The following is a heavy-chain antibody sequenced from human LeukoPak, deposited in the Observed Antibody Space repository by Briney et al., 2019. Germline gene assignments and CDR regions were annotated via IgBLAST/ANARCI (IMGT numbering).Heavy chain of an antibody. J-gene: IGHJ5*01. CDR1: GFTFSSYE. D-gene: IGHD5-12*01. CDR2: ISSSGSTI. V-gene: IGHV3-48*03. Sequence: GGSLRLSCAASGFTFSSYEMNWVRQAPGKGLEWVSYISSSGSTIYYADSVKGRFTISRDNAKNSLYLQMNSLRAEDTAVYYCWGSFHSGYDSWGQEPWSPSPQ. CDR3: WGSFHSGYDS.